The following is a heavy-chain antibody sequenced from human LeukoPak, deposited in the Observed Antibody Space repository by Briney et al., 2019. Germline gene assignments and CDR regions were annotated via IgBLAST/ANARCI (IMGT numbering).Heavy chain of an antibody. V-gene: IGHV4-4*07. CDR2: IYTSGST. CDR3: ARGSINYGDYIGTFDI. D-gene: IGHD4-17*01. Sequence: SETLSLTCTVSGGSISSYYWSWIRQPAGKGLEWIGRIYTSGSTNYNPSLKSRVTMSVDTSKNQFSLKLSSVTAADTAVYYCARGSINYGDYIGTFDIWGQGTMVTVSS. CDR1: GGSISSYY. J-gene: IGHJ3*02.